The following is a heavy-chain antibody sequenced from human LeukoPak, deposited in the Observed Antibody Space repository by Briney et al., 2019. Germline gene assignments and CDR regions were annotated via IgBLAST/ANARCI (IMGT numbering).Heavy chain of an antibody. V-gene: IGHV3-30-3*01. Sequence: PGGSLRLSCAASGFTFSSYAMHWVRQAPGKGLEWVAVISYDGSNKYYADSVKGRFTISRDNSKNTLYLQMNSLRAEDTAVYYCARDYGSYTAMVTRSHYYYYYGMDVWGQGITVTVSS. J-gene: IGHJ6*02. D-gene: IGHD5-18*01. CDR2: ISYDGSNK. CDR1: GFTFSSYA. CDR3: ARDYGSYTAMVTRSHYYYYYGMDV.